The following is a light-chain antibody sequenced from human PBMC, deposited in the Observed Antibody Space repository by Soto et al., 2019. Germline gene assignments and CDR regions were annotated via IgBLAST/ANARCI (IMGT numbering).Light chain of an antibody. Sequence: EIVMTQSPATLSVSPGERATLSCRASQSVGSNLAWYQQKPGQAPRLLIYGASTRATGIPARFSGSGSATEFTLTISSLQSEDFAFYYCQQYNNWPPLYTFGQGTKLEIK. CDR2: GAS. V-gene: IGKV3-15*01. CDR1: QSVGSN. J-gene: IGKJ2*01. CDR3: QQYNNWPPLYT.